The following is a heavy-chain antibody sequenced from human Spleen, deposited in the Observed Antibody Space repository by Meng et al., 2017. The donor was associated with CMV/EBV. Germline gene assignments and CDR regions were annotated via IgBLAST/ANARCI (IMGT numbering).Heavy chain of an antibody. Sequence: KVSCKASGDTFSSYAISWVRQAPGQGLEWMGIIYPGDSDTRYSPSFQGQVTISADKSISTAYLQWSSLKASDTAMYYCARQKGLHIPMDVWGQGTTVTVSS. CDR2: IYPGDSDT. V-gene: IGHV5-51*01. CDR1: GDTFSSYA. D-gene: IGHD4-11*01. J-gene: IGHJ6*02. CDR3: ARQKGLHIPMDV.